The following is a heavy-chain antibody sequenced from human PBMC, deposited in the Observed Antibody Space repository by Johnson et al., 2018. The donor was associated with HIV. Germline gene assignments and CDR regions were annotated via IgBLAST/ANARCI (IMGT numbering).Heavy chain of an antibody. J-gene: IGHJ3*02. Sequence: VQLVESGGGVVQPGGSLRLSCAASGFTVSSNYMSWVRQAPGKGLEWVSVIYSGGSTYYADSVKGRFTISRDNSKNTLYLQMNSLRAEDTAVYYCATGYSGSPLGDTFDIWGQGTMVTVSS. CDR3: ATGYSGSPLGDTFDI. CDR1: GFTVSSNY. V-gene: IGHV3-66*01. D-gene: IGHD1-26*01. CDR2: IYSGGST.